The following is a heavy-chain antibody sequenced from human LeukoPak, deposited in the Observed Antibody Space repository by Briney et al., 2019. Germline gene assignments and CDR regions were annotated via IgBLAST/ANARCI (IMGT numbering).Heavy chain of an antibody. CDR1: GYTFTSYG. CDR2: ISAYNGNT. J-gene: IGHJ4*02. CDR3: ARTETHYYGSGSYWPNPAPLDY. Sequence: RASVKVSCKASGYTFTSYGISWVRQAPGQGLEWMGWISAYNGNTNYAQKLQGRVTMTTDTSTSTAYMELRSLRSDDTAVYYCARTETHYYGSGSYWPNPAPLDYWGQGTLVTVSS. D-gene: IGHD3-10*01. V-gene: IGHV1-18*01.